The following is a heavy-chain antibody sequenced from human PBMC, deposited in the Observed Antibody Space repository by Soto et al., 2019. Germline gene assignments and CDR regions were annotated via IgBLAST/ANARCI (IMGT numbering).Heavy chain of an antibody. V-gene: IGHV1-24*01. CDR3: ATDVTSRGPYCGGDCPSDD. J-gene: IGHJ4*02. CDR2: FDPEDGET. CDR1: GYTLTELS. Sequence: DSVQVSCKVSGYTLTELSMHWVRQAPGKGLEWMGGFDPEDGETIYAQKFQGRVTMTEDTSTDTAYMELSSLRSEDTAVYYRATDVTSRGPYCGGDCPSDDWGQGTLVTVTS. D-gene: IGHD2-21*02.